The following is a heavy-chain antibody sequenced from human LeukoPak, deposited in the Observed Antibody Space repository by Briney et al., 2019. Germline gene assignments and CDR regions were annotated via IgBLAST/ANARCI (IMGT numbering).Heavy chain of an antibody. CDR1: GGSISSGGYY. V-gene: IGHV4-31*03. Sequence: SQTLSLTCTVSGGSISSGGYYWSWIRQHPGKGLEWIGYIYYSGSTYYNPSLKSRVTISVDTSKNQFSLKLSSVTAADTAVYYCAKPLWFGEWASPNRYYYYGMDVWGKGTTVTVSS. CDR2: IYYSGST. J-gene: IGHJ6*04. D-gene: IGHD3-10*01. CDR3: AKPLWFGEWASPNRYYYYGMDV.